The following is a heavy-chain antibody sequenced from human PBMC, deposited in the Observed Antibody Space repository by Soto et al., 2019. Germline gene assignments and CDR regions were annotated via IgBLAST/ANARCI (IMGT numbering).Heavy chain of an antibody. J-gene: IGHJ3*01. D-gene: IGHD3-10*01. V-gene: IGHV1-69*06. CDR1: GGTFNGYG. CDR3: ARGVSNSGAYYTGPSAYEL. Sequence: QVQLVQSGAVVKKPGSSVEVSCKASGGTFNGYGISWVRQAPGQGREGMGGTVPVFETSKYAPRFQGRVTITTDTSTSTAYMELSSVRSDDTAIYFCARGVSNSGAYYTGPSAYELWGQGTLVIVSS. CDR2: TVPVFETS.